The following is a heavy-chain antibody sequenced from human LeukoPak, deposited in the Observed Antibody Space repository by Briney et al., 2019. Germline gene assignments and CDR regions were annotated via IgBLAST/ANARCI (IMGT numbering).Heavy chain of an antibody. CDR3: ARDRRGYSSSWYTGIAFDI. V-gene: IGHV3-74*01. CDR2: INKDGSST. D-gene: IGHD6-13*01. Sequence: GGSLRLSCAASGFTFSSHWMHWVRQAPGKGLVWVSRINKDGSSTFYADSVKGRFTISRDNAKNTLYLQMNSLRAEDTAVYYCARDRRGYSSSWYTGIAFDIWGQGTMVTVSS. CDR1: GFTFSSHW. J-gene: IGHJ3*02.